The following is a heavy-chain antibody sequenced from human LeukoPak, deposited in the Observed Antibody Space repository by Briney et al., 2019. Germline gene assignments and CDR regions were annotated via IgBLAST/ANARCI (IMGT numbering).Heavy chain of an antibody. CDR1: GLSFSSFA. V-gene: IGHV3-23*01. CDR2: IRGTGET. Sequence: GGSLRLSCAASGLSFSSFAMSWVRQGPARGLEWVSSIRGTGETFYADSVRGRFTLSSDSSSNTFYFQLNNLSVEDTAIYYCAKASCASRTDALRWGQRPLDTVSS. D-gene: IGHD3-16*01. CDR3: AKASCASRTDALR. J-gene: IGHJ4*02.